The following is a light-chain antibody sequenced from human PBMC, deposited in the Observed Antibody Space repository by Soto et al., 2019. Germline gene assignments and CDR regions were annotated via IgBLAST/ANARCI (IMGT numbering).Light chain of an antibody. Sequence: QSVLTQPASVSGAPGQRVTISCTGSSSNIGAGYDVHWYQQLPGTAPKLLIYGNSNRPSGVPDRFSGSKSGTSASLAITGLQAEDEAEYYCQSYDSSLSAVFGTGTKVTVL. CDR1: SSNIGAGYD. J-gene: IGLJ1*01. CDR3: QSYDSSLSAV. V-gene: IGLV1-40*01. CDR2: GNS.